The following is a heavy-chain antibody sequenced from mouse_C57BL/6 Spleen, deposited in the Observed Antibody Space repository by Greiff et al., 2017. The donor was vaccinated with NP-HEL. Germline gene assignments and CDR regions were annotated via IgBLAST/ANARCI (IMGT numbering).Heavy chain of an antibody. Sequence: QVQLQQPGAELVRPGSSVKLSCKASGYTFTSYWMDWVKQRPGQGLEWIGNIYPSDSETHYNQKFKDKATLTVDKSSSTAYMQLSSLTSEDAAVYDCARGYAWYFDVWGTGTTVTVSS. V-gene: IGHV1-61*01. CDR3: ARGYAWYFDV. CDR2: IYPSDSET. CDR1: GYTFTSYW. J-gene: IGHJ1*03. D-gene: IGHD2-2*01.